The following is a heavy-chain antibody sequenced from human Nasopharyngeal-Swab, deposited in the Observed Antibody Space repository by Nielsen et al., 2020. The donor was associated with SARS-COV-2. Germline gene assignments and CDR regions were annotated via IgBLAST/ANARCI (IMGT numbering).Heavy chain of an antibody. CDR1: GFSFSSNA. D-gene: IGHD1-14*01. Sequence: GESLKISCSASGFSFSSNAMHWVRQAPGKGLEWVSTVDFDGVRTHYADSVKGRFLVSRDNSKNTAYLQMYNLAVEDAAVYYCATWMTGHFDHWGQGTLV. CDR3: ATWMTGHFDH. J-gene: IGHJ4*02. V-gene: IGHV3-23*01. CDR2: VDFDGVRT.